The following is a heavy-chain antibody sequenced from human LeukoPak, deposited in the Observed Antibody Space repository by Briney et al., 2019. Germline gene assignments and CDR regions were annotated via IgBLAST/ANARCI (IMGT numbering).Heavy chain of an antibody. Sequence: PGGSLRLSCAASGFTFSNAYMNWVRQAPGKGLEWVAVKPKTDGETTEYAAPVKDRFSISRDDSKSMMYLQMNSLKTEDTAVYYCITPLPYSAQGGQGTLVTVSS. CDR1: GFTFSNAY. J-gene: IGHJ4*02. CDR3: ITPLPYSAQ. CDR2: KPKTDGETT. D-gene: IGHD2-21*01. V-gene: IGHV3-15*07.